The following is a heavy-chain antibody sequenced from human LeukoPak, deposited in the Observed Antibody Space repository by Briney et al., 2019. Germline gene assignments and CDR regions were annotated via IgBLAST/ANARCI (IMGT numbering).Heavy chain of an antibody. CDR3: ARVIVVVPAALGFDY. Sequence: SETLSLTCTVSGGSISSYYWSWIRQPPGKGLEWIGYIYYSGSTYYNPSLKSRVTISVDTSKNQFSLKLSSVTAADTAVYYCARVIVVVPAALGFDYWGQGTLVTVSS. D-gene: IGHD2-2*01. J-gene: IGHJ4*02. CDR1: GGSISSYY. V-gene: IGHV4-59*08. CDR2: IYYSGST.